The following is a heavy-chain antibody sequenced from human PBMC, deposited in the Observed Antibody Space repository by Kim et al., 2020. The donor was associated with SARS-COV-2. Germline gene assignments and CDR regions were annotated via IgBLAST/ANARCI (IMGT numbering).Heavy chain of an antibody. CDR2: IYYSGST. D-gene: IGHD3-3*01. Sequence: SETLSLTCTVSGGSISSYYWSWIRQPPGKGLEWIGYIYYSGSTNYNPSLKSRVTISVDTSKNQFSLKLSSVTAADTAVYYCARWGNDFWSGYYADYWGQGTLVTVSS. J-gene: IGHJ4*02. CDR1: GGSISSYY. CDR3: ARWGNDFWSGYYADY. V-gene: IGHV4-59*01.